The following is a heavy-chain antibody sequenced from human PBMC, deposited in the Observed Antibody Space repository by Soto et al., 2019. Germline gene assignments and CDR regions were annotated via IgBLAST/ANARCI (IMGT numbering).Heavy chain of an antibody. Sequence: ASAKLSCKASGSTFTGAYMHWVRQAPGQGREVMGWFNPNSSGTNCAQNFQGLVTMTRDTSISTAYMELSRLRSDDTDVYYCARGDYDCSGYYYDPHGAFDIWGQGTMVTVSS. V-gene: IGHV1-2*04. CDR2: FNPNSSGT. D-gene: IGHD3-22*01. CDR3: ARGDYDCSGYYYDPHGAFDI. J-gene: IGHJ3*02. CDR1: GSTFTGAY.